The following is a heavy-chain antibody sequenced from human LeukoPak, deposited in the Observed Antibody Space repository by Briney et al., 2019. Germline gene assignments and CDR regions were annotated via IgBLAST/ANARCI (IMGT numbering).Heavy chain of an antibody. J-gene: IGHJ4*02. CDR3: AKAPYSTSWFYFDS. D-gene: IGHD6-13*01. CDR1: GFTFTSYA. V-gene: IGHV3-23*01. Sequence: GGSLRLSCAASGFTFTSYAMAWVRQAPGKGLEWVSGISGSGGSSNYADSVKGRFTISRDSSKNTLYLQMNSLRAEDTALYYCAKAPYSTSWFYFDSWGQGTLVTVSS. CDR2: ISGSGGSS.